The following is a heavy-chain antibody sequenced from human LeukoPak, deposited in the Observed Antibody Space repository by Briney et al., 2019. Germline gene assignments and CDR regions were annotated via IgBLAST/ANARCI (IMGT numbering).Heavy chain of an antibody. CDR3: ARGWGNYYYYGMDV. CDR1: GGSVSSGSYY. CDR2: IYYSGST. J-gene: IGHJ6*02. Sequence: PSETLSLTCTVSGGSVSSGSYYWSWIRQPPGKGLEWIGYIYYSGSTNYNPSLKSRVTISVDTSKNQFSLKLSSVTAADTAVYYCARGWGNYYYYGMDVWGQGTTVTVSS. V-gene: IGHV4-61*01. D-gene: IGHD7-27*01.